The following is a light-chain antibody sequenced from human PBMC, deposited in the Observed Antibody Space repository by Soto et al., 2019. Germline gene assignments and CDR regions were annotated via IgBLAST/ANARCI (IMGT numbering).Light chain of an antibody. V-gene: IGKV1-5*03. Sequence: DIQMTQSPSTLSGSVGDRVTITCRASQTISSWLAWYQQKPGKAPKLLIYKASTLKSGVPLRFSGSGSGTEFILTISSLQPDDFATYYCQHYNSYSEAFGQGTKG. CDR1: QTISSW. J-gene: IGKJ1*01. CDR2: KAS. CDR3: QHYNSYSEA.